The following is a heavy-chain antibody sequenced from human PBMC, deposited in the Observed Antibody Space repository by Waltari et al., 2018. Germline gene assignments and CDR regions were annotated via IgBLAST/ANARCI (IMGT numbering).Heavy chain of an antibody. D-gene: IGHD2-21*01. V-gene: IGHV4-39*01. CDR3: VVFRYYYYYMDV. CDR2: IYYSGST. CDR1: GGSISSSSYY. J-gene: IGHJ6*03. Sequence: QLQLQESGPGLVKPSETLSLTCTVSGGSISSSSYYWGWIRQPPGKGLEWIGSIYYSGSTYYTPSLKSRVTISVDTSKNQFSLKLSSVTAADTAVYYCVVFRYYYYYMDVWGKGTTVTVSS.